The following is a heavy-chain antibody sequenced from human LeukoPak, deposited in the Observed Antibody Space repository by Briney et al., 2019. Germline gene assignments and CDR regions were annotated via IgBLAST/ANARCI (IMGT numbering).Heavy chain of an antibody. V-gene: IGHV1-69*13. Sequence: SVKLSCKASGGTFSSYAISWVRQAPGQGLEWMGGIIPIFGTANYAQKFQGRVTITANESTSTACMELSSLRSEDTAVYYCARRALGYCSGGSCYGLGPRNWFDPWGQGTLVTVSS. CDR2: IIPIFGTA. CDR3: ARRALGYCSGGSCYGLGPRNWFDP. J-gene: IGHJ5*02. CDR1: GGTFSSYA. D-gene: IGHD2-15*01.